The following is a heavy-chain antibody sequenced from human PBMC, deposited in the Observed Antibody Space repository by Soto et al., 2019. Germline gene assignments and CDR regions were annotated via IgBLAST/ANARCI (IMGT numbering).Heavy chain of an antibody. CDR1: GYTFTNYA. CDR2: VNAGNGET. CDR3: AREFNTLGCHVALPNYVC. D-gene: IGHD6-19*01. Sequence: QVQLVQSGAEVKKPGASVRLSCEASGYTFTNYAIHWVRQAPGQRLEWMGWVNAGNGETRYSEKFQGRVTITTDTAAPTGDLELSGLRSEHTPSYYCAREFNTLGCHVALPNYVCWCQETLVTVSS. V-gene: IGHV1-3*01. J-gene: IGHJ4*02.